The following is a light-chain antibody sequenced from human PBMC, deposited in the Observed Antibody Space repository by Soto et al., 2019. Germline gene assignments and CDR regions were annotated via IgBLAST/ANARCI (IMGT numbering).Light chain of an antibody. V-gene: IGKV3-11*01. CDR1: QGVSRY. CDR2: DAS. Sequence: EIVLTQSPATLSLSPGERATLSCRASQGVSRYLAWYQQKPGQSPRLLIYDASNRATGIPARFSGSGSGTDFTLTISSLEPEDFAVYYCQQRSNWIFGPGTKVDIK. J-gene: IGKJ3*01. CDR3: QQRSNWI.